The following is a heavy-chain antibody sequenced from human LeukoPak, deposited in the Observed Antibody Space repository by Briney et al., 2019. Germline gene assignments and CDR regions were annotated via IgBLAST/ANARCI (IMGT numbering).Heavy chain of an antibody. CDR2: ISSSSSYI. V-gene: IGHV3-21*01. Sequence: GGSLRLSCAASGFTFSSYTMNWVRQAPGKGLEWVSSISSSSSYIYYADSVKGRFTISRDNARNSLYLQMNSLRAEDTAVYYCARADQLWLRCFDHWGQGTLVTVSS. CDR3: ARADQLWLRCFDH. CDR1: GFTFSSYT. D-gene: IGHD5-18*01. J-gene: IGHJ4*02.